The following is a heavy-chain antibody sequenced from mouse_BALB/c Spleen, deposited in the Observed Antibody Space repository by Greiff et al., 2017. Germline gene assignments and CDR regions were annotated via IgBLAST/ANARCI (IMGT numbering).Heavy chain of an antibody. CDR1: GFTFSSYT. J-gene: IGHJ1*01. CDR3: ARREYHWYFDV. Sequence: VQLVESGGGLVQPGGSPKLSCAASGFTFSSYTMSWVRQTPEKRLEWVAYISNGGGSTYYPDTVKGRFTISRDNATNTLYLQMSSLKSEDTAMYYCARREYHWYFDVWGAGTTVTVSS. V-gene: IGHV5-12-2*01. CDR2: ISNGGGST. D-gene: IGHD5-1*01.